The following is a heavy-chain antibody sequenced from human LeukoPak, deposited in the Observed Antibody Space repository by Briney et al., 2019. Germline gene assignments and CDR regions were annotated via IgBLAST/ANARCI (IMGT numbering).Heavy chain of an antibody. CDR3: ARARTRYSGSYGGAFDI. CDR1: GFIFSNYW. J-gene: IGHJ3*02. D-gene: IGHD1-26*01. V-gene: IGHV3-7*01. CDR2: IKQDGSEK. Sequence: GGSLRLSRAASGFIFSNYWMSWARQAPGKGLEWVANIKQDGSEKYYVDSVKGRFTISRDNAKNSLYLQMNSLRAEDTAVYYCARARTRYSGSYGGAFDIWGQGTMVTVSS.